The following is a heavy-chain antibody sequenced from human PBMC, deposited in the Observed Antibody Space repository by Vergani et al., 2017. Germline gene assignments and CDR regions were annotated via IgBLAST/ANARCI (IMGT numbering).Heavy chain of an antibody. V-gene: IGHV4-39*01. D-gene: IGHD2-2*01. CDR1: GGSISSSSYY. J-gene: IGHJ5*02. CDR2: IYYSGST. Sequence: QLQLQESGPGLVKPSETLSLTCTVSGGSISSSSYYWGWIRQPPGEGLEWIGSIYYSGSTYYNPSLKSRVTISVDTSKNQFSLKLSSVTAADTAVYDCARRVVVVPAARVSWFDPWGQGTLVTVSS. CDR3: ARRVVVVPAARVSWFDP.